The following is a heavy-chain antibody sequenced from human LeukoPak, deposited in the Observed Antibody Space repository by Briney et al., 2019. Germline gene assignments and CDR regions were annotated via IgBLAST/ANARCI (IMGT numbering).Heavy chain of an antibody. CDR2: INPNSGGT. Sequence: GASVKVSCTASGYTFTVYYMHWVRQAPGQGLEWMGWINPNSGGTNYAQKFQGRVTMTRDTSISTAYMELSRLRSDHTAVYYCARVPTYGRDYGTVWGQGTLVTVSS. V-gene: IGHV1-2*02. CDR1: GYTFTVYY. D-gene: IGHD4-17*01. CDR3: ARVPTYGRDYGTV. J-gene: IGHJ4*02.